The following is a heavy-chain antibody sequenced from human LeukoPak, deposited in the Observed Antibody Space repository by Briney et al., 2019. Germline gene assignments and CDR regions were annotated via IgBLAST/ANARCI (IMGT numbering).Heavy chain of an antibody. CDR3: ARGDYGAATAILYYFDY. CDR1: GGSFSGYY. CDR2: INHSGST. J-gene: IGHJ4*02. Sequence: SETLPLTCAVYGGSFSGYYWSWIRQPPGKGLEWIGEINHSGSTNYNPSLKSRVTISVDTSKNQFSLKLSSVTAADTAVYYCARGDYGAATAILYYFDYWGQGTLVTVSS. V-gene: IGHV4-34*01. D-gene: IGHD4-17*01.